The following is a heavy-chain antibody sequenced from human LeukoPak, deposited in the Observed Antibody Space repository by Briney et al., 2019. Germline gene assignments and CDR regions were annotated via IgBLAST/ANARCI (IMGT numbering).Heavy chain of an antibody. V-gene: IGHV3-43*02. CDR2: VSGDGGRT. Sequence: GGSLRLSCAASGFTFDEVAMHWVRQAPGKGLEWVSFVSGDGGRTDYADSVKGRFTISRDNSKNSLYLQMNSLTAEDTAFYFCARDRMSRAPTYFHHWGQGTLVTVSA. CDR3: ARDRMSRAPTYFHH. D-gene: IGHD2-2*01. J-gene: IGHJ1*01. CDR1: GFTFDEVA.